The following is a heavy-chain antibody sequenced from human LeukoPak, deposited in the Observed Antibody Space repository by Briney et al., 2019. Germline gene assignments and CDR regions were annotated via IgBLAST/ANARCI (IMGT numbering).Heavy chain of an antibody. CDR2: ISAYNGNT. D-gene: IGHD3-3*01. CDR3: AREPLSTIFGVVTPNYYFDY. V-gene: IGHV1-18*01. J-gene: IGHJ4*02. CDR1: GSTFTSYG. Sequence: ASVKVSCQASGSTFTSYGITWVRQAPGQGLEWMGWISAYNGNTNYAQKLQGRVTMTTDTSTSTAYMELRSLRSDDTAVYYCAREPLSTIFGVVTPNYYFDYWGQGTLVTVSS.